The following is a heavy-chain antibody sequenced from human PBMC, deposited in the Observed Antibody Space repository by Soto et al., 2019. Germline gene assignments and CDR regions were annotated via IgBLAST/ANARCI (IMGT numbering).Heavy chain of an antibody. Sequence: QVQLQQWGAGRLKPSETLSLTCAVYGGSFSGYYWSWIRQPPGKGLEWIGEINHSRSTNYNPSLKSRVTISVDTSKNQFSLKLSSVTAADTAVYYCARGSGDIVVVVAATKFDYWGQGTLVTVSS. CDR3: ARGSGDIVVVVAATKFDY. J-gene: IGHJ4*02. V-gene: IGHV4-34*01. CDR1: GGSFSGYY. D-gene: IGHD2-15*01. CDR2: INHSRST.